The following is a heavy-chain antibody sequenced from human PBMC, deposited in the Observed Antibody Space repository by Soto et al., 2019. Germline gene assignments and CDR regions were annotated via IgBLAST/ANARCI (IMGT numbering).Heavy chain of an antibody. CDR3: ARRRYSYGFYYFDY. CDR1: GGSISRYY. CDR2: IYYSGST. J-gene: IGHJ4*02. V-gene: IGHV4-59*01. Sequence: SETLSITCTVSGGSISRYYWRWIRQPPGKGLEWIGYIYYSGSTNYNPSIKSRVAISVDTSKNQFYLKLSSVTAADTAVYYCARRRYSYGFYYFDYWGQGTLVTVSS. D-gene: IGHD5-18*01.